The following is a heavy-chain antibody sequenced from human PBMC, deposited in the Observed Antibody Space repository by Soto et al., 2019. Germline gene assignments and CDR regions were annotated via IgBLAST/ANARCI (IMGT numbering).Heavy chain of an antibody. CDR2: ISYDGSNK. CDR1: GFTFSSYA. V-gene: IGHV3-30-3*01. CDR3: ARDRLRYNWNDFPYYYYGMDV. Sequence: QVQLVESGGGVVQPGRSLRLSCAASGFTFSSYAMHWVRQAPGKGLERVAAISYDGSNKYYADSVKGRFTISRDNSKHTLYLRMNSLRAEDTAVYYCARDRLRYNWNDFPYYYYGMDVWGQGTTVTGSS. D-gene: IGHD1-1*01. J-gene: IGHJ6*02.